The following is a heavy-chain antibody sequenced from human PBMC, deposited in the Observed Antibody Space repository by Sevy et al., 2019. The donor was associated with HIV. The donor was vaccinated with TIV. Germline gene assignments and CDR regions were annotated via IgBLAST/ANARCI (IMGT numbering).Heavy chain of an antibody. CDR3: ARWGRFGELLSLDY. Sequence: GESLKISCAASGFTFSTYEMNWVRQAPGKGLDWVSYISSSGRITSYADSVKGRFTISRDNAKNALYLHMNSLRVEDTSVYYCARWGRFGELLSLDYWGQGTLVTVSS. CDR1: GFTFSTYE. J-gene: IGHJ4*02. V-gene: IGHV3-48*03. CDR2: ISSSGRIT. D-gene: IGHD3-10*01.